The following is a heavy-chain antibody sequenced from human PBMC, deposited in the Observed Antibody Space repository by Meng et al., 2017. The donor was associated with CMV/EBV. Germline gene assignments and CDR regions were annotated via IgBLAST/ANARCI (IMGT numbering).Heavy chain of an antibody. CDR2: ISWDGGST. V-gene: IGHV3-43*01. Sequence: GESLKIFCAASGFTFDDYTMHWVRQAPGKGLEWVSLISWDGGSTYYADSVKGRFTISRDNSKNSLYLQMNSLRTEDTALYYCAKDVGYCTNGVCYTDYFDYWGQGTLVTVSS. CDR1: GFTFDDYT. D-gene: IGHD2-8*01. J-gene: IGHJ4*02. CDR3: AKDVGYCTNGVCYTDYFDY.